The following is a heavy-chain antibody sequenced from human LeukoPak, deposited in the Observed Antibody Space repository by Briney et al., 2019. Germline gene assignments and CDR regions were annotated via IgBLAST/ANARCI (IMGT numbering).Heavy chain of an antibody. V-gene: IGHV3-74*01. CDR1: GFTFSSYW. J-gene: IGHJ5*02. CDR2: INSDGSST. D-gene: IGHD3-3*01. CDR3: AREGLPVLRFLEWSPSGWFDP. Sequence: GGSLRLSCAASGFTFSSYWMHWVRQAPGKGLVWVSRINSDGSSTSHADSVKGRFTISRDNAKNTLYLQMNSLRAEDTAVYYCAREGLPVLRFLEWSPSGWFDPWGQGTLVTVSS.